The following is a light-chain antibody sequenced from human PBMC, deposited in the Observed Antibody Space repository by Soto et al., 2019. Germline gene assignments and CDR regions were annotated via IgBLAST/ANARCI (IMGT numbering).Light chain of an antibody. CDR3: PQYGSPPIT. CDR2: GAS. Sequence: VMTQSKGSLAVSLRERATINYRSTHNFLKSSNNKNYLAWYQQKPGQAPRLLIYGASSRATGIPDRFSGSGSGTDFTLTINRLEPEDFAVYYCPQYGSPPITSAQLRLLQV. J-gene: IGKJ5*01. V-gene: IGKV3-20*01. CDR1: HNFLKSSNNKNY.